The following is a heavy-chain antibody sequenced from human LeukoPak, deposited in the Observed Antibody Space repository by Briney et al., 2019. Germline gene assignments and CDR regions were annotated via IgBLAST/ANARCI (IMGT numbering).Heavy chain of an antibody. CDR1: GNTLTELS. CDR3: ATGDTAMVISFDY. J-gene: IGHJ4*02. D-gene: IGHD5-18*01. CDR2: FDPEDGET. Sequence: GASVKVSCKVSGNTLTELSMHWVRQAPGTGLEWMGGFDPEDGETIYAQKFQGRVTMTEDTSTDTAYMELSSLRSEDTAVYYCATGDTAMVISFDYWGQGTLVTVSS. V-gene: IGHV1-24*01.